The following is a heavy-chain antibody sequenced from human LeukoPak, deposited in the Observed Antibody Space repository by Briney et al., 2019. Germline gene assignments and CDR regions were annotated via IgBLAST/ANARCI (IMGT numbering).Heavy chain of an antibody. V-gene: IGHV1-18*01. CDR2: ISAYNGNT. CDR1: GYTFTSYG. D-gene: IGHD3-3*01. J-gene: IGHJ5*02. Sequence: ASVKVSCKASGYTFTSYGISWVRQAPGQGLEWMGWISAYNGNTNYAQKFQGRVTITTDESTSTAYMELSSLRSEDTAVYYCARGPLEWLLPNNWFDPWGQGTLVTVSS. CDR3: ARGPLEWLLPNNWFDP.